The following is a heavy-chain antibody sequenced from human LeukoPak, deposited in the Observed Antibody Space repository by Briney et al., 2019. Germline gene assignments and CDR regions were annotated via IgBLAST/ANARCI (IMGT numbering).Heavy chain of an antibody. CDR1: GFTFSSYS. CDR2: ISSSSSYI. CDR3: ARGYQLLPIDY. D-gene: IGHD2-2*01. Sequence: GGSLRLSCAAPGFTFSSYSINWVRQAPGKGLEWVSSISSSSSYIYYADSVKGRFTISRDNTKNSLYLQMNSLRSEDTAVYYCARGYQLLPIDYWGQGTLVTVSS. V-gene: IGHV3-21*01. J-gene: IGHJ4*02.